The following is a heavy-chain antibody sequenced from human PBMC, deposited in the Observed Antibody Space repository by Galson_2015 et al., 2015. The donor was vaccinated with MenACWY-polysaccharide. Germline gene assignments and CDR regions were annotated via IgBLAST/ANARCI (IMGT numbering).Heavy chain of an antibody. CDR2: IRSSGTNT. D-gene: IGHD3-3*01. Sequence: SLRLSCAASGFTFTSYAMSWVRQAPGKGLEWVSAIRSSGTNTYYADSVKGRFTISRDNSKNTLYLQMNSLRAEDTAVYYCAKDSTDFWSVAGRFGHWGQEPWSPSPQ. J-gene: IGHJ5*02. CDR3: AKDSTDFWSVAGRFGH. V-gene: IGHV3-23*01. CDR1: GFTFTSYA.